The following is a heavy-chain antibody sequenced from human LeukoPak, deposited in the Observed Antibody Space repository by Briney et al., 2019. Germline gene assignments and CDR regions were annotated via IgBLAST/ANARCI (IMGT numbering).Heavy chain of an antibody. CDR3: ARSRYSSSSGLDFDY. V-gene: IGHV4-4*07. Sequence: SETLSLTCTVSGGPISSDYWSWIRQPAGKGLEWIGHIYTSGSINYNPSLKSRVTISVDKSKNQFSLKLSFVTAADTAVYYCARSRYSSSSGLDFDYWGQGTLVTVSS. J-gene: IGHJ4*02. CDR2: IYTSGSI. D-gene: IGHD6-6*01. CDR1: GGPISSDY.